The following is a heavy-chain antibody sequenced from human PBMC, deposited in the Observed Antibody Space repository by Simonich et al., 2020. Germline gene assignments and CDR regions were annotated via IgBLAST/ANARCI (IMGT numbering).Heavy chain of an antibody. CDR1: GYTFTGYY. Sequence: QVQLVQSGAEVKKPGASVKVSCKASGYTFTGYYMHWVRQAPGQGLGWRGWINPNSGGTKYAQKFQGRVTMTRDTSISTAYMELSRLRSDDTAVYYCARDRGGSYYDYWGQGTLVTVSS. D-gene: IGHD1-26*01. CDR2: INPNSGGT. CDR3: ARDRGGSYYDY. V-gene: IGHV1-2*02. J-gene: IGHJ4*02.